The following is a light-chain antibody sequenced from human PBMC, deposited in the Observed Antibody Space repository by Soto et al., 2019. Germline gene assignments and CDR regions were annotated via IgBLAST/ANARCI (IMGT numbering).Light chain of an antibody. CDR3: TLYTSRITHVV. CDR2: EVR. CDR1: SSDIGSYNT. V-gene: IGLV2-18*01. J-gene: IGLJ2*01. Sequence: QSVLTQPPSVSGSPGQSVTISCTGSSSDIGSYNTVAWYQQSPGTAPKLMIYEVRNRPSGVPDRFSGSKSGNTASLTISGLQAEDAADYYCTLYTSRITHVVFGGGTKLTVL.